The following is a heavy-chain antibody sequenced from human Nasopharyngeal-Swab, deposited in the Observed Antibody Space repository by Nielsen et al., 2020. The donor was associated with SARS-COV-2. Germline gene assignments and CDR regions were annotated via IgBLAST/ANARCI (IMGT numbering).Heavy chain of an antibody. J-gene: IGHJ4*02. V-gene: IGHV4-4*07. CDR1: GGSISSYY. CDR2: IYTSGST. Sequence: SETLSLTCTVSGGSISSYYWTWIRQPAGKGLEWIGRIYTSGSTNYNPSLKSRVSMSVDTSKNQFSLKLSSVTAADTAVYYCATTGYSSVYYVHWGQGVLVTVSS. CDR3: ATTGYSSVYYVH. D-gene: IGHD6-25*01.